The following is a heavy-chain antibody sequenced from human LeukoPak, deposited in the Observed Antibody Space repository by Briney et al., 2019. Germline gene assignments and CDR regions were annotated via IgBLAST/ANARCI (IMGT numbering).Heavy chain of an antibody. V-gene: IGHV3-30*02. D-gene: IGHD5-12*01. CDR2: IRYDGSNK. Sequence: GGSLRLSCAASGFTFSSYGMHWVRQAPGKGLKWVAFIRYDGSNKYYADSVKGRFTISRDNSKNTLYLQMNSLRAEDTALYYCLRGYSGYAQGAFDYWGQGTLVTVSS. CDR3: LRGYSGYAQGAFDY. CDR1: GFTFSSYG. J-gene: IGHJ4*02.